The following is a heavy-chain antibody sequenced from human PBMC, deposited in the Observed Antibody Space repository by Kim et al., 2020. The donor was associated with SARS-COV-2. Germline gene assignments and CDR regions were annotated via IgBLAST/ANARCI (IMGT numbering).Heavy chain of an antibody. D-gene: IGHD2-15*01. CDR1: GYTFTSYD. Sequence: ASVKVSCKASGYTFTSYDINWVRQATGQGLEWMGWMNPNSGNTGYAQKFQGRVTMTRNTSISTAYMELSSLRSEDTAVYYCARVGTPAYYYYGMDVWGQGTTVTVSS. J-gene: IGHJ6*02. CDR2: MNPNSGNT. CDR3: ARVGTPAYYYYGMDV. V-gene: IGHV1-8*01.